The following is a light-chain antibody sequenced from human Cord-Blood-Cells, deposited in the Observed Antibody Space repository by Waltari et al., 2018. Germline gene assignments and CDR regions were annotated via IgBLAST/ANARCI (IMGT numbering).Light chain of an antibody. CDR2: DVS. CDR3: SSYTSSSALV. Sequence: QSALTQPASVSGSPGQSITISCTGTSSDVGGYNYVSWYQQHPGKAPTLMIYDVSNRSSMVSNCLSGSKADNTASLTISGLQAEDEADYYCSSYTSSSALVFGGGTKLTVL. CDR1: SSDVGGYNY. J-gene: IGLJ2*01. V-gene: IGLV2-14*01.